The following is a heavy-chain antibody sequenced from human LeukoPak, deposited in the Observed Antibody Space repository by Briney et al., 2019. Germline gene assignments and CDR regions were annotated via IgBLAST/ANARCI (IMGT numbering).Heavy chain of an antibody. J-gene: IGHJ4*02. CDR2: ISSSSSYI. D-gene: IGHD2-15*01. CDR1: GFTFSSYS. Sequence: GGSLRLSCAASGFTFSSYSMNWVRQAPGKGLEWVSSISSSSSYIYYADSVKGRFTISRDNAKNSLYLQMNSLRAEDTAVYYCARDDRSGGSCAFDYWGQGTLVTVSS. CDR3: ARDDRSGGSCAFDY. V-gene: IGHV3-21*01.